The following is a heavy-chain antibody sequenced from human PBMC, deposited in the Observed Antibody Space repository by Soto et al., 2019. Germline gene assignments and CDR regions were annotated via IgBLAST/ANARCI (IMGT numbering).Heavy chain of an antibody. D-gene: IGHD1-20*01. V-gene: IGHV4-30-4*01. Sequence: QVQLQESGPGLVKPSQTLSLTCTVSGGSISSGDYYWSWIRQPPGKGLEWIGYIYYSGSTYYNPSLKSRVTISVDTSKNQFSLKLSSVTAADTAVYYCARDRRYNWKDYYYGMDVWGQGTTVTVSS. CDR2: IYYSGST. CDR3: ARDRRYNWKDYYYGMDV. J-gene: IGHJ6*02. CDR1: GGSISSGDYY.